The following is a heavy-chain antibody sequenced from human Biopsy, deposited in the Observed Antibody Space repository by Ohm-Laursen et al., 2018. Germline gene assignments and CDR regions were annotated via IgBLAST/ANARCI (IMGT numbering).Heavy chain of an antibody. J-gene: IGHJ6*02. CDR3: ARVEGEQLINSGMDV. CDR1: GGAISTDGYY. V-gene: IGHV4-31*03. D-gene: IGHD1-1*01. Sequence: SQTLSLTCTVSGGAISTDGYYWSWIRQHPGKGLEWIAYIYHSGITSSNPSLGSRITISVNTSANRLSLSLTSVTAADTAVYYCARVEGEQLINSGMDVWGQGTTVTVSS. CDR2: IYHSGIT.